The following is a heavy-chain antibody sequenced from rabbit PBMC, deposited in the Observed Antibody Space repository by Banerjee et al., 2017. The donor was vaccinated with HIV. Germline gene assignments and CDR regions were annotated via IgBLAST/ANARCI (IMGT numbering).Heavy chain of an antibody. D-gene: IGHD4-1*01. CDR2: IDVSSSGST. V-gene: IGHV1S40*01. CDR3: ARDLAGVTGWNFGL. CDR1: GLDFSSSYW. Sequence: QSLEESGGDLVKPGASLTLTCTASGLDFSSSYWICWVRQAPGKGLEWIACIDVSSSGSTYYASWAKGRFTISRTSSTTVALQMTSLTAADTATYFCARDLAGVTGWNFGLWGQGTL. J-gene: IGHJ6*01.